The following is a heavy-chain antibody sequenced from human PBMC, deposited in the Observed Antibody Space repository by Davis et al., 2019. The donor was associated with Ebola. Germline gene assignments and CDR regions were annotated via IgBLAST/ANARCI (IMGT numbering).Heavy chain of an antibody. CDR2: ISSSGNTI. Sequence: GESLKISCAASGFIFGDNYMSWIRQAPGKGLECVAYISSSGNTIDYADSVKGRFSISRDNAKNSLYLQMNSLRDEDTAVYYCARDGYYYDSSGYYSVVVDYWGQGTLVTVSS. V-gene: IGHV3-11*04. D-gene: IGHD3-22*01. J-gene: IGHJ4*02. CDR1: GFIFGDNY. CDR3: ARDGYYYDSSGYYSVVVDY.